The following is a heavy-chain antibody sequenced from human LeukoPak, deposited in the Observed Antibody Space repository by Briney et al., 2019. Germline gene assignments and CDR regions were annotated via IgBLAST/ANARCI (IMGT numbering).Heavy chain of an antibody. J-gene: IGHJ5*02. V-gene: IGHV1-69*13. CDR3: ARDRYYYGSGSYYNL. Sequence: SVKVSCKASGGTFSSYAISWVRQAPGQGLEWMGGIIPIFGTANYAQKFQGRVTITADESTSTAYMELSSLRSEDTAVYYRARDRYYYGSGSYYNLWGQGTLVTVSS. CDR1: GGTFSSYA. CDR2: IIPIFGTA. D-gene: IGHD3-10*01.